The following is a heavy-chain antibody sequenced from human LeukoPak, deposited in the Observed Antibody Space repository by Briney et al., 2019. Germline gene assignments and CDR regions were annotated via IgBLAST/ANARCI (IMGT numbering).Heavy chain of an antibody. CDR2: IYYSGST. CDR1: GGSISSYY. D-gene: IGHD3-3*01. V-gene: IGHV4-59*01. Sequence: SETLSLTCTVSGGSISSYYWSWIRQPPGKGLEWIGYIYYSGSTNYNPSLKSRVTISVDTSKNQFSPKLTSVTAADTAVYYCARVIRSDFWSDYHNWFDPWGQGTLVTVSS. J-gene: IGHJ5*02. CDR3: ARVIRSDFWSDYHNWFDP.